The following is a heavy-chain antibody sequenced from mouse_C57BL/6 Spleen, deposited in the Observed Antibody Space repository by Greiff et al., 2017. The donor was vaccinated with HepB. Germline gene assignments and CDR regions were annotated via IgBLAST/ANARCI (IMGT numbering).Heavy chain of an antibody. D-gene: IGHD1-1*01. CDR3: ARRITTVVAHWYFDV. J-gene: IGHJ1*03. Sequence: QVQLQQPGAELVKPGASVKLSCKASGYTFTSYWMQWVKQRPGQGLEWIGEIDPSDSYTNSNQKFKGKATLTVDTSSSTAYMQLRSLTSEDSAVYYCARRITTVVAHWYFDVWGTGTTVTVSS. V-gene: IGHV1-50*01. CDR2: IDPSDSYT. CDR1: GYTFTSYW.